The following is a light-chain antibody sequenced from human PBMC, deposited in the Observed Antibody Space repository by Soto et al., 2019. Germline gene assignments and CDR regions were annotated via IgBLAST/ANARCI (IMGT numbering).Light chain of an antibody. J-gene: IGKJ4*01. CDR2: GAS. Sequence: EIVMAQSPATLCVSPGERATLSCRASQGVSRKLAWYQHKPGQAPRLLISGASTGATGIPARFSGSGSGTEFTLTISSLQSEDCAIYYCQQYHTWPITFGGGTKVDI. V-gene: IGKV3-15*01. CDR1: QGVSRK. CDR3: QQYHTWPIT.